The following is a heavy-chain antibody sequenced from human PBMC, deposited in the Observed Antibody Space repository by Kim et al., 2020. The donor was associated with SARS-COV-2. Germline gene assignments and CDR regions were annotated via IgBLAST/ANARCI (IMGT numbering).Heavy chain of an antibody. CDR2: ISGSGGST. V-gene: IGHV3-23*01. CDR1: GFTFSSYA. J-gene: IGHJ4*02. CDR3: AKAGSSSSNRYYFDY. Sequence: GGSLRLSCAASGFTFSSYAMSWVRQAPGKGLEWVSAISGSGGSTYYADSVKGRFTISRDNSKNTLYLQMNSLRAEDTAVYYCAKAGSSSSNRYYFDYWGQGTLVTVSS. D-gene: IGHD6-19*01.